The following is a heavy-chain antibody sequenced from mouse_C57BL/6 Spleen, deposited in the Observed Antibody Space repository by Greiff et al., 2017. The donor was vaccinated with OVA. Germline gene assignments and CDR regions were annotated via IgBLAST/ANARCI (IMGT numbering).Heavy chain of an antibody. D-gene: IGHD1-1*01. Sequence: QVQLQQSGPELVKPGASVKISCKASGYTFTDYYINWVKQRPGQGLEWIGWIFPGSGSTYYNEKFKGKATLTVDKSSSTAYMLLSSLTSEDSAVYFCARSDTTVVASYYAMDYGGQGTSVTVSS. CDR2: IFPGSGST. V-gene: IGHV1-75*01. CDR3: ARSDTTVVASYYAMDY. J-gene: IGHJ4*01. CDR1: GYTFTDYY.